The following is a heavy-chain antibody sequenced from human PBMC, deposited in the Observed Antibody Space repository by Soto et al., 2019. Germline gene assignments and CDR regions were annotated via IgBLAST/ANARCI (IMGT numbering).Heavy chain of an antibody. CDR2: ISYDGSNK. CDR3: AKSRYNWNPTLFDD. V-gene: IGHV3-30*18. CDR1: GFTFSSYG. J-gene: IGHJ4*02. Sequence: GGSLRLSCAASGFTFSSYGMHWVRQAPGKGLEWVAVISYDGSNKYYADSVKGRFTISRDNSKNTLYLQMNSLRAEDTAVYYCAKSRYNWNPTLFDDWGQGTPVTVAS. D-gene: IGHD1-20*01.